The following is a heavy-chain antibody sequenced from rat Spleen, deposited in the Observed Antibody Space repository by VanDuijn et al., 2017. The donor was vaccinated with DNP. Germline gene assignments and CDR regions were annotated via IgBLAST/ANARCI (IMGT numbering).Heavy chain of an antibody. CDR2: ISYDGSST. J-gene: IGHJ1*01. Sequence: EVQLVESGGGLVQPGRSLKLSCAASGFTFSDYNMAWVRQAPKKGLEWVATISYDGSSTYYRDSVKGRFTISRDNAKSTLYLQMDSLRSEDTATYYCARHHLGDWYFDFWGPGTMVTVSS. D-gene: IGHD5-1*01. CDR3: ARHHLGDWYFDF. V-gene: IGHV5-7*01. CDR1: GFTFSDYN.